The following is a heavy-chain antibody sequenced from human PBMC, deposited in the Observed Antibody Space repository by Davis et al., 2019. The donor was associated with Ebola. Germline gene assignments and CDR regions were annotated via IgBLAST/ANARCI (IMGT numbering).Heavy chain of an antibody. D-gene: IGHD3-10*01. CDR1: GFTFSSYA. V-gene: IGHV3-11*06. CDR3: ARVYYGSGFDY. J-gene: IGHJ4*02. CDR2: LSGSSVYT. Sequence: GGSLRLSCAASGFTFSSYAMTWIRQAPGKGLEWISYLSGSSVYTNYADSVKGRFTISRDNAKNSLYLQMNSLRAEDTAVYYCARVYYGSGFDYWGQGTLVTVSS.